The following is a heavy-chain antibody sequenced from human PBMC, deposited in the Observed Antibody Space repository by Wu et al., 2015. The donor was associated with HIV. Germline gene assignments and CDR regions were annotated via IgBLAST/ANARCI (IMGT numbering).Heavy chain of an antibody. J-gene: IGHJ4*02. D-gene: IGHD3-10*01. CDR2: IYDGGTT. V-gene: IGHV4-39*07. CDR1: GDSISGSKNF. CDR3: VREVPNYYDSGSYCDY. Sequence: QVQLHESGPGLVKPSETLSLSCTVSGDSISGSKNFWTWIRQPPGKGLEWIGNIYDGGTTYYNPSLRSRVSMSVDSSKNQFSLKLNSVTAADTAMYYCVREVPNYYDSGSYCDYWGQGTLVTVSS.